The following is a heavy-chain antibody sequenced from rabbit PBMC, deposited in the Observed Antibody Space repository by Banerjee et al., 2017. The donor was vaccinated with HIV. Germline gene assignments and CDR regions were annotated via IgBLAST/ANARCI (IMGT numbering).Heavy chain of an antibody. V-gene: IGHV1S45*01. Sequence: QEQLVESGGGLVTLGGSLKLSCEASGIYFSSSFWISWVRQAPGKGLEWIGCIYTGGGGSTYYANWAKGRFAISKTSSTTVTLQMTSLTAADTATYFCARDNNYGGFDLWGPGTLVTVS. J-gene: IGHJ4*01. D-gene: IGHD6-1*01. CDR2: IYTGGGGST. CDR3: ARDNNYGGFDL. CDR1: GIYFSSSFW.